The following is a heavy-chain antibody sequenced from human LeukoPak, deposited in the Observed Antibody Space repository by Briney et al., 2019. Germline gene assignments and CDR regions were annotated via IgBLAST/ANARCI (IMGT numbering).Heavy chain of an antibody. CDR3: AKGGYLSSIYYGDYFDY. Sequence: GGSLRLSCAASAFTVRTSYMTWVRQAPGKGLEWVSGISWNSGSIDYADSVKGRFTISRDNAKNSLYLQMNSLRAEDTALYYCAKGGYLSSIYYGDYFDYWGQGTLVTVSS. CDR1: AFTVRTSY. CDR2: ISWNSGSI. J-gene: IGHJ4*02. V-gene: IGHV3-9*01. D-gene: IGHD3-22*01.